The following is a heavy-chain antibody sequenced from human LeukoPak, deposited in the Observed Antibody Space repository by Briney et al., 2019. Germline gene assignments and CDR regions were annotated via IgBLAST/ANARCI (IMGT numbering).Heavy chain of an antibody. V-gene: IGHV4-34*01. Sequence: SDPLSLPRAVCGGCFSDYYWSWIRQPPGKGLEWIGGVHRRGSTNYNPSLKSRFTISVDTSKNQFSLKLSSVTAADTAVYYCARVVKAVNHFGLHYYYGMDVWGQGTTVTVSS. CDR2: VHRRGST. D-gene: IGHD2-21*02. CDR1: GGCFSDYY. CDR3: ARVVKAVNHFGLHYYYGMDV. J-gene: IGHJ6*02.